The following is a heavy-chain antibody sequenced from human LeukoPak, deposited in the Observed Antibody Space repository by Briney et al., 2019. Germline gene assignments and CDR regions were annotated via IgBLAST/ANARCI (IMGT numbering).Heavy chain of an antibody. CDR3: ARRHSSSWGMGV. D-gene: IGHD6-6*01. CDR2: IYSGGST. J-gene: IGHJ6*02. Sequence: PGGSLRLSCAASGVTVSNNYMSWVRQAPGRGLEWVSVIYSGGSTYYADSVKGRFTISRDNSKNTLNLQMNSLRAEDTAVYYCARRHSSSWGMGVWGQGTTVTVSS. CDR1: GVTVSNNY. V-gene: IGHV3-66*04.